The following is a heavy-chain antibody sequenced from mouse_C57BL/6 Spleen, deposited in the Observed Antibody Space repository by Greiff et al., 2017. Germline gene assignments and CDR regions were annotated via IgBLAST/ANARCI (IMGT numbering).Heavy chain of an antibody. Sequence: QVQLQQPGAELVMPGASVKLSCKASGYAFTSYWMHWVKQRPGQGLEWIGEIDPSASYTNYNQKFKGKSTLTVDKSSSTAYMQLSSLTSEDSAVYYCASGSPHFDYWGQGTTLTVAS. CDR2: IDPSASYT. D-gene: IGHD1-1*02. V-gene: IGHV1-69*01. J-gene: IGHJ2*01. CDR1: GYAFTSYW. CDR3: ASGSPHFDY.